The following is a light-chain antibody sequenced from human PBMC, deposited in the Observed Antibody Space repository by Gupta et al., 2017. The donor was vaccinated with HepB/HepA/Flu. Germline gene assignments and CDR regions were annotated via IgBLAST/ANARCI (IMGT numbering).Light chain of an antibody. CDR2: AAS. CDR3: QQSYSTPIT. J-gene: IGKJ5*01. Sequence: DIQMTQSPSSLSASVGDRVTITCRASQSISSYLNWYHQKPGKAPKLLIYAASSLQSGVPSRFSGSGSGTDFTLTISRLQPEDFATYYCQQSYSTPITFGQGTRLEIK. V-gene: IGKV1-39*01. CDR1: QSISSY.